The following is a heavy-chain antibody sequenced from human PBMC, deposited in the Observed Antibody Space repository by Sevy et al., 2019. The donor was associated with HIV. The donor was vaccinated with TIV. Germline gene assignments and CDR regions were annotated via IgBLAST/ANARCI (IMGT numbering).Heavy chain of an antibody. CDR1: GDSVSSSSAA. CDR3: ARGDELNSYYYGMDV. Sequence: QSQTLSLTCAISGDSVSSSSAAWNWFRQSPSRGLEWLGRTDYRSKWNSDYEVSVKGRVTINPDTSKNQFSLHLESVTPEDTTVYFCARGDELNSYYYGMDVWGQGTTVTVSS. V-gene: IGHV6-1*01. J-gene: IGHJ6*02. D-gene: IGHD1-7*01. CDR2: TDYRSKWNS.